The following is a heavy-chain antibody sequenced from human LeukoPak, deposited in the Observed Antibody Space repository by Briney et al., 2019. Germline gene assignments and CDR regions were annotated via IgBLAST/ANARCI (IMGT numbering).Heavy chain of an antibody. D-gene: IGHD3-22*01. CDR3: AGDRRYDSSGYFQH. CDR2: ISGSGGNT. Sequence: GGSLRLSCAASGFTFSIYAMSWVRQAPGKGLEWVSAISGSGGNTYYADSVKGRFTISRDNSKTMLYLQMNSLRVEDTAVYYCAGDRRYDSSGYFQHWGQGTMVTVSS. J-gene: IGHJ1*01. CDR1: GFTFSIYA. V-gene: IGHV3-23*01.